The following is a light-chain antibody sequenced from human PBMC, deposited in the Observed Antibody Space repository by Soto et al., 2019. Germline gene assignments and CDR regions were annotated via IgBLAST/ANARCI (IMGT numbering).Light chain of an antibody. CDR2: GAS. V-gene: IGKV3-15*01. CDR1: QSVSSN. J-gene: IGKJ1*01. CDR3: QQYNNWPLT. Sequence: EIVMTQSPATLSVSPGERATLSCRASQSVSSNLAWYQQKPGQAPRLLIYGASTRATGTPARFSGSGSGTEFTLTISSLQSEDFEVYYCQQYNNWPLTFGQGTKVEIK.